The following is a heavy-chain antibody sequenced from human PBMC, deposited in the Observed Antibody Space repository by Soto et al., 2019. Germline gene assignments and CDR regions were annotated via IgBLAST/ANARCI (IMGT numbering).Heavy chain of an antibody. Sequence: QVQLEQSGAEVKKPGSSVKVSCKASGGTFRNSAFSWVRQAPGQGLEWMGGIMPIFRTPAYAQKCQGRVTFTADESTSTTYRELSGLRSDDTAVYYCARDNDRPQLGGNDYYSFDVWVHGTAVTVSS. CDR3: ARDNDRPQLGGNDYYSFDV. V-gene: IGHV1-69*12. CDR1: GGTFRNSA. CDR2: IMPIFRTP. J-gene: IGHJ6*02. D-gene: IGHD1-1*01.